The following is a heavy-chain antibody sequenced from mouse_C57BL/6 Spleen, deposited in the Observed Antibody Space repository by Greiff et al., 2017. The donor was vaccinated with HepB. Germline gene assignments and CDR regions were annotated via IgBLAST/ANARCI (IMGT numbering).Heavy chain of an antibody. D-gene: IGHD2-1*01. Sequence: EVKLVESGGGLVKPGGSLKLSCAASGFTFSSYAMSWVRQTPEKRLEWVATISDGGSYTYYPDNVKGRFAISRDNAKNKLYLQMSHLKSEDTAMYYCARDGNYFDYWGQGTTLAVSS. CDR3: ARDGNYFDY. V-gene: IGHV5-4*03. CDR1: GFTFSSYA. CDR2: ISDGGSYT. J-gene: IGHJ2*01.